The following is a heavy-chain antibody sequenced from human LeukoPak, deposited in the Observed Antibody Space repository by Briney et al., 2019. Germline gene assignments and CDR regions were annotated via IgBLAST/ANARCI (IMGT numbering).Heavy chain of an antibody. Sequence: GGSLRLSCAASGFTFSSYSMNWVRQAPGKGLEWVSSISSSSSYIYYADSVKGRFTISRDNAKNTVYLQMNSLGAEDTALYYCARASRGNWFDPWGQGTLVTVSS. V-gene: IGHV3-21*01. CDR3: ARASRGNWFDP. CDR1: GFTFSSYS. J-gene: IGHJ5*02. D-gene: IGHD3-10*01. CDR2: ISSSSSYI.